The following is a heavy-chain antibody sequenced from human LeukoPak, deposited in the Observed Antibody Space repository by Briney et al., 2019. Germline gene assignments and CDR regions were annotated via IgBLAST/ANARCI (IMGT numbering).Heavy chain of an antibody. J-gene: IGHJ4*02. CDR1: GFTFSSYA. CDR3: ARMTTVTYYFDY. D-gene: IGHD4-17*01. Sequence: GGSLRLSCAASGFTFSSYAMSWVRQAPGKGLEWVSVIYSGGSTYYADSVKGRFTISRDNSKNTLYLQMNSLRAEDTAVYYCARMTTVTYYFDYWGQGTLVTVSS. V-gene: IGHV3-53*01. CDR2: IYSGGST.